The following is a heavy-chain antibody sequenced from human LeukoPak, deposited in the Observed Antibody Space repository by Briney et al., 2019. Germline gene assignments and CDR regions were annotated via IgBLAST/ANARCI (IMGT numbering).Heavy chain of an antibody. J-gene: IGHJ4*02. CDR1: GGTFSSYA. CDR3: AGDDYGEYYSTY. CDR2: IIPIFGTA. D-gene: IGHD4-17*01. V-gene: IGHV1-69*05. Sequence: GASVKVSCKASGGTFSSYAISWVRQAPGQGLEWMGGIIPIFGTANYAQKFQGRVTITTDESTSTAYMELSSLRSEDTAVYYCAGDDYGEYYSTYWGQGTLVTVSS.